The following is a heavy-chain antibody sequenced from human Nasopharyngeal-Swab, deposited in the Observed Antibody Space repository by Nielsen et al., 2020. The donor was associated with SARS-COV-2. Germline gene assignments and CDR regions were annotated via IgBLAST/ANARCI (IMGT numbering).Heavy chain of an antibody. CDR3: ARVSGYSGYDFYNWSDP. CDR2: ISSSGSTI. J-gene: IGHJ5*02. Sequence: GESLKISCAASGFTFSSYEMNWVRQAPGKGLEWVSYISSSGSTIYYADSVKGRFTISRDNAKNSLYLQMNSLRAEDTAVYYCARVSGYSGYDFYNWSDPWGQGTLVTVSS. CDR1: GFTFSSYE. D-gene: IGHD5-12*01. V-gene: IGHV3-48*03.